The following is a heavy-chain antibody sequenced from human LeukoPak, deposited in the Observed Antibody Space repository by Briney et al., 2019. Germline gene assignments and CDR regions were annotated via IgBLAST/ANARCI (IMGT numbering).Heavy chain of an antibody. V-gene: IGHV3-48*03. CDR1: GVTFSTYE. Sequence: GGSLRLSCAASGVTFSTYEMNWVRQAPGKGLEWVSYISSGGSTIYCADSVKGRFTVSRDNAKNSLYLQMNSLRAEDTAGYYCTRAWFYWGQGTLVTVSS. D-gene: IGHD3-9*01. J-gene: IGHJ4*02. CDR3: TRAWFY. CDR2: ISSGGSTI.